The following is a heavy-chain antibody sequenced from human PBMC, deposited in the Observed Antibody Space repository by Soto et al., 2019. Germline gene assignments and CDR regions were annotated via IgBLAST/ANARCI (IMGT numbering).Heavy chain of an antibody. CDR2: MSPSAGST. CDR1: GYTCTSYY. J-gene: IGHJ2*01. Sequence: ASVKVSCNASGYTCTSYYMHWVRQAPGQGLEWMGIMSPSAGSTSYAQKFQGRVTMTRDTSTSTVYMELSSLISEATAVYYCARAGGYSQGYFDLWGRGTLVTVSS. D-gene: IGHD5-18*01. V-gene: IGHV1-46*03. CDR3: ARAGGYSQGYFDL.